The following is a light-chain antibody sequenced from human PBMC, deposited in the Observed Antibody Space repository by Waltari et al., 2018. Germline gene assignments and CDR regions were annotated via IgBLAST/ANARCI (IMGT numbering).Light chain of an antibody. V-gene: IGKV4-1*01. CDR3: LQYYSIPQT. CDR1: QSLLHSAVNKSY. J-gene: IGKJ1*01. Sequence: DIVMTQSPDSLAVPLGERVTFNCRSSQSLLHSAVNKSYLAWFQQKSGQSPKLLIYWAAAREDRGPDRFVCGRSWTDFTLTISRLQPEDVAIYYCLQYYSIPQTFGQGTKVEI. CDR2: WAA.